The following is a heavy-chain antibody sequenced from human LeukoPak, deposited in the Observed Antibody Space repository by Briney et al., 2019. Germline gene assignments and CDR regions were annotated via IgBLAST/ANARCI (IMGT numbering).Heavy chain of an antibody. Sequence: GRSLRLSCAASGFTFSSYGMYWVRQAPGKGLEWVAVISYDGSNKYYADSVKGRFTISRDNSKNTLYLQMNSLRAEDTAVYYCATGADDYGDYWGQGTLVTVSS. V-gene: IGHV3-30*03. CDR1: GFTFSSYG. CDR3: ATGADDYGDY. J-gene: IGHJ4*02. CDR2: ISYDGSNK.